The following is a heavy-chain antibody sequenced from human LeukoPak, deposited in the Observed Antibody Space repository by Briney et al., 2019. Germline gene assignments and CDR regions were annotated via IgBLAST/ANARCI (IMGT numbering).Heavy chain of an antibody. CDR1: KFTFSNYA. D-gene: IGHD3-3*01. CDR2: SSGSGDST. Sequence: GGSLRLSCTASKFTFSNYAMSWVRQAPGKGLDWVAASSGSGDSTYYADSVKGRFTMSRGTTNNTLYMQMKSLRAEDTAVYYCAKDIHTIDAIDIWGQGKMVTVSS. J-gene: IGHJ3*02. V-gene: IGHV3-23*01. CDR3: AKDIHTIDAIDI.